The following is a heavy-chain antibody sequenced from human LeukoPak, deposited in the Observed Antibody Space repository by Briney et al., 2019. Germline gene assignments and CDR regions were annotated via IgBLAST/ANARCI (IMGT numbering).Heavy chain of an antibody. V-gene: IGHV3-7*01. D-gene: IGHD3-22*01. CDR2: IKQDGSEK. J-gene: IGHJ4*02. Sequence: GGSLTLSCAASGFSFSNYWMSWVRQAPGEGLEWVANIKQDGSEKHYVDSVKGRLTVSRDNAKNSLYLQMNSLRAEDTALYYCARAGHYDTTWYQWGQGTLVTVSS. CDR3: ARAGHYDTTWYQ. CDR1: GFSFSNYW.